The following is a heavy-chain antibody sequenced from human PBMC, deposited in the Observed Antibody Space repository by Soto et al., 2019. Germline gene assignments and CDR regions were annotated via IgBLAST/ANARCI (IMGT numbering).Heavy chain of an antibody. CDR1: GFTFDEYA. Sequence: GSLRLSCAASGFTFDEYAMHWVRQPPGKGLEWVSLISWDGSNRYYADSVQGRFTISRDNSKYSLYLEMNSLRPEDTALYYCAKDISRGPTKNYDFWSGPDYWGQGTLVTVSS. CDR2: ISWDGSNR. CDR3: AKDISRGPTKNYDFWSGPDY. V-gene: IGHV3-43D*04. D-gene: IGHD3-3*01. J-gene: IGHJ4*02.